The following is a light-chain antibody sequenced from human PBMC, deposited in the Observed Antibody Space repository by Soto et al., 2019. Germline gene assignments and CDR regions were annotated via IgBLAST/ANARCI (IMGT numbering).Light chain of an antibody. CDR1: SSGVGGYNY. CDR3: SSYTSSSPHVV. V-gene: IGLV2-14*01. Sequence: QSVLTQPASVSGSPGQSITISCTGTSSGVGGYNYVSWYQQHPGKAPKLMIYDVSNRPSGVSNRFSGSKSGNTASLTISGLQAEDEADYYCSSYTSSSPHVVFGGGTQLTVL. CDR2: DVS. J-gene: IGLJ2*01.